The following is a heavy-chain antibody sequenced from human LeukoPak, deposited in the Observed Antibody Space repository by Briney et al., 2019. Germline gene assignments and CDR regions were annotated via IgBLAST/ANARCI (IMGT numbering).Heavy chain of an antibody. V-gene: IGHV1-2*02. CDR3: ARPKGVVGATYLV. J-gene: IGHJ4*02. CDR1: GYTFTGYY. D-gene: IGHD1-26*01. CDR2: INPNSGGT. Sequence: GASVKVSCKASGYTFTGYYMHWVRKAPGQGLEWMGWINPNSGGTNYAQKFQGRVTMTRDTSISTAYMELSRLRSDDTAVYYCARPKGVVGATYLVWGQGTLVTVSS.